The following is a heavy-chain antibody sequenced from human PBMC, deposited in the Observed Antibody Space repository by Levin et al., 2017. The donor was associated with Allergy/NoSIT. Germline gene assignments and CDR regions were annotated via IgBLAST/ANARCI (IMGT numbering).Heavy chain of an antibody. J-gene: IGHJ4*02. D-gene: IGHD6-19*01. V-gene: IGHV3-23*01. Sequence: PGGSLRLSCAASGFTFSSYAMSWVRQAPGKGLEWVSAISGSGGSTYYADSVKGRFTISRDNSKNTLYLQMNSLRAEDTAVYYCAKDWASAVAGTSDYWGQGTLVTVSS. CDR1: GFTFSSYA. CDR2: ISGSGGST. CDR3: AKDWASAVAGTSDY.